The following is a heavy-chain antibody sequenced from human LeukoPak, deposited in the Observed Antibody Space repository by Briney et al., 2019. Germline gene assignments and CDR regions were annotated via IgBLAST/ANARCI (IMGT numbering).Heavy chain of an antibody. CDR1: GFTFSNYA. D-gene: IGHD3-22*01. CDR2: ISDSGGGT. Sequence: GGSLRLSCAASGFTFSNYAMTWVRQAAGKGLEWVSTISDSGGGTYYADSVRGRFIISRDNSKNALYLQMNSLRAEDTAVYYCAKDRRWGYYDSSGYYHYWGQGTLVTVSS. J-gene: IGHJ4*02. V-gene: IGHV3-23*01. CDR3: AKDRRWGYYDSSGYYHY.